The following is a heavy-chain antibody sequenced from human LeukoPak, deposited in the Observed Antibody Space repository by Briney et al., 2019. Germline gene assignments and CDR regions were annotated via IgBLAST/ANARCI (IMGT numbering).Heavy chain of an antibody. J-gene: IGHJ5*02. CDR2: ISSSGSTI. Sequence: GGSLRLSCAASGFTFSDYYMSWIRQAPGEGLEWVSYISSSGSTIYYADSVKGRFTISRDNAKNSLYLQMNSLRAEDTAVYYCARDDVRGYYDSSGYWFDPWGQGTLVTVSS. CDR3: ARDDVRGYYDSSGYWFDP. CDR1: GFTFSDYY. D-gene: IGHD3-22*01. V-gene: IGHV3-11*01.